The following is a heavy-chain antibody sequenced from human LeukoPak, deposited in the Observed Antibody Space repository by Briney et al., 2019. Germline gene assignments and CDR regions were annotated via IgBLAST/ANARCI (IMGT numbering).Heavy chain of an antibody. D-gene: IGHD6-13*01. V-gene: IGHV3-23*01. Sequence: GGSLRLSCAASGFTFSSYVMRWVRQAPGKGLECVSTIVGSGVGTYYADSVKGRFTISRDSSKSTLYLHMNSLRAEDTAVYYCTKGAAAGPKYFQHWGQGTLVTVSS. CDR3: TKGAAAGPKYFQH. CDR1: GFTFSSYV. J-gene: IGHJ1*01. CDR2: IVGSGVGT.